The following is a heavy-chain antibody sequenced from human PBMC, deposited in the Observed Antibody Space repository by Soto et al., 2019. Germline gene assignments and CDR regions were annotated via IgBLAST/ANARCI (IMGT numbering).Heavy chain of an antibody. CDR2: IYSNGDT. Sequence: PSETLSLTCSVSSDSMNSGGYYWSWIRQHPGKGLEWIGYIYSNGDTYYNPSLKSRVTISVDTSKNQFSLNLTSVTAADTAVYYCARRGGSSSGYYYYAMDVWGQGISVTVSS. CDR3: ARRGGSSSGYYYYAMDV. V-gene: IGHV4-31*03. D-gene: IGHD6-6*01. J-gene: IGHJ6*02. CDR1: SDSMNSGGYY.